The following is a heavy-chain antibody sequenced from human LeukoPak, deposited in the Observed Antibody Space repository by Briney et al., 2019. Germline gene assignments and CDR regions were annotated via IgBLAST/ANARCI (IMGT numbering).Heavy chain of an antibody. CDR1: GGSISSGDYY. D-gene: IGHD6-19*01. CDR3: ARLMSSGWYFFDY. V-gene: IGHV4-61*02. CDR2: IYTSGST. Sequence: SETLSLTCTVSGGSISSGDYYWSWIRQPAGKGLEWIGRIYTSGSTNYSPSLKSRVTMSVDTSKNQFSLKLSSVTAADTAVYYCARLMSSGWYFFDYWGQGTLVTVSS. J-gene: IGHJ4*02.